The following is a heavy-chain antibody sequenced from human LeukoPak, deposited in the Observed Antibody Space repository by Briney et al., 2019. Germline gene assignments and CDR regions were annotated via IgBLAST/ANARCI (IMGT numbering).Heavy chain of an antibody. CDR3: ARDPMTTVTYFDY. Sequence: ASVKVSCKASGYTFTGYYMHWVRQAPGQGLEWMGWISPNSGGTNYAQKFQGRVTMTRDTSISTAYMELSRLRSDDTAVYYCARDPMTTVTYFDYWGQGTLVTVSS. V-gene: IGHV1-2*02. D-gene: IGHD4-17*01. J-gene: IGHJ4*02. CDR1: GYTFTGYY. CDR2: ISPNSGGT.